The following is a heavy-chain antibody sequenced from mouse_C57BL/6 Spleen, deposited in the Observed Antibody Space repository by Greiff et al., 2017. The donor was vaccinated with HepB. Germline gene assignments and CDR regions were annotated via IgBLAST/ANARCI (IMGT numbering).Heavy chain of an antibody. D-gene: IGHD4-1*01. CDR3: ARETSGTGFAY. Sequence: QVQLKESGAELARPGASVKLSCKASGYTFTSYGISWVKQRTGQGLEWIGEIYPRSGNTYYNEKFKGKATLTADKSSSTAYMELRSLTSEDSAVYFCARETSGTGFAYWGQGTLVTVSA. CDR1: GYTFTSYG. J-gene: IGHJ3*01. V-gene: IGHV1-81*01. CDR2: IYPRSGNT.